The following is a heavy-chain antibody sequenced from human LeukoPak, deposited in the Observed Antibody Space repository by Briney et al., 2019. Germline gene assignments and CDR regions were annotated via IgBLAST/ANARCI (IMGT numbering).Heavy chain of an antibody. CDR2: GHHSGST. J-gene: IGHJ4*02. V-gene: IGHV4-38-2*02. CDR1: HYSIRSYY. CDR3: ARDAYDYGGNPLSV. Sequence: SETLSLTCTVSHYSIRSYYWGWIRQPPGKGLEWIGSGHHSGSTYYNPSLKSRITISLDASKNQFSLKLSSVTAADTAVYYCARDAYDYGGNPLSVWGQGTLVTVSS. D-gene: IGHD4-23*01.